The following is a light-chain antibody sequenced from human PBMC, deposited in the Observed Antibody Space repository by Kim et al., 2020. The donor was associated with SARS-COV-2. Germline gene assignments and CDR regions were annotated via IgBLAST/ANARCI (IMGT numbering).Light chain of an antibody. CDR3: QVWDNSLGV. V-gene: IGLV3-1*01. CDR2: RDN. CDR1: NLKFKY. J-gene: IGLJ2*01. Sequence: GYPGETATISCTGDNLKFKYVCWYQRTAGHAPVLVLYRDNKRPSGIPERFSGSNSGNTATLTISGTQAMDEADYYCQVWDNSLGVFGAGTQLTVL.